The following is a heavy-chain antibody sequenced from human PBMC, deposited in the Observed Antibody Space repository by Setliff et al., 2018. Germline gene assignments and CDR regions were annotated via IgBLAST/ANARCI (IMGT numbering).Heavy chain of an antibody. V-gene: IGHV3-30*02. Sequence: GGSLRLSCAASGFTFSSYGMHWVRQAPGKGLEWVAFIRYDGSNKYYVDSVKGRFSISGDNAKNSLYLQMNSLRAEDTAVYYCARDPHFDSWGQGTLVTVPQ. CDR2: IRYDGSNK. J-gene: IGHJ4*02. CDR3: ARDPHFDS. CDR1: GFTFSSYG.